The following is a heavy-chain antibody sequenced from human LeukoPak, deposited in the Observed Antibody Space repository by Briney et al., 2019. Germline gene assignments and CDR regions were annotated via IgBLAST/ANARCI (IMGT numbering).Heavy chain of an antibody. Sequence: SETLSLTCTVSGGSISSGNYYWNWIRQPAGKALEWIGRFYTSGNTHYNPSLKSRVTISVDTSKNQFSLNLSSVTAADTAVYYCVRAPSYYHYLDVWGKGTTVIISS. CDR2: FYTSGNT. V-gene: IGHV4-61*02. CDR1: GGSISSGNYY. J-gene: IGHJ6*03. CDR3: VRAPSYYHYLDV.